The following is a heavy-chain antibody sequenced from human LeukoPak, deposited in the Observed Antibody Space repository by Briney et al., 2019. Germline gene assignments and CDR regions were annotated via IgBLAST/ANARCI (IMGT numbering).Heavy chain of an antibody. D-gene: IGHD1-26*01. CDR3: ARHETSLRGVWVY. V-gene: IGHV4-59*08. CDR2: IYSTGST. CDR1: GGSMSTYY. Sequence: SETLSLTCTVAGGSMSTYYWSWVRQPPGKGLEWIGYIYSTGSTNYNPSLKSRVTISIDTSKNQFSLQLSSVTAADTAVYYCARHETSLRGVWVYSGQGSPVTVSS. J-gene: IGHJ4*02.